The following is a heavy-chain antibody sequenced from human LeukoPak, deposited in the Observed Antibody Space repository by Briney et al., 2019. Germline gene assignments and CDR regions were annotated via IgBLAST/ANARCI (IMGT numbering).Heavy chain of an antibody. Sequence: SETLSLTCAVYGGSFSGYYWSWIRQPPGKGLEWIGEINHSGSTNYNPSLKSRVTISVDTSKNQCSLKLSSVTAADTAVYYCTRLGFDSSGIGAYAFDIWGQGTVVTVSS. J-gene: IGHJ3*02. CDR1: GGSFSGYY. CDR3: TRLGFDSSGIGAYAFDI. CDR2: INHSGST. D-gene: IGHD3-22*01. V-gene: IGHV4-34*01.